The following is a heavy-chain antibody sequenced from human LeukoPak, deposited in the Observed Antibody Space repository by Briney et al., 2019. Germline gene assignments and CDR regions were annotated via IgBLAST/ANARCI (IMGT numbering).Heavy chain of an antibody. V-gene: IGHV3-30*18. CDR3: AKGEQQWLAPAYYFDY. CDR2: ISYDGSNK. CDR1: GFTFSSYG. D-gene: IGHD6-19*01. J-gene: IGHJ4*02. Sequence: PGGSLRLSCAASGFTFSSYGMHWVRQAPGKGLEWVAVISYDGSNKYYADSVKGRFTISRDNSKNTLYLQMNSLRAEDTAVYHCAKGEQQWLAPAYYFDYWGQGTLVTVSS.